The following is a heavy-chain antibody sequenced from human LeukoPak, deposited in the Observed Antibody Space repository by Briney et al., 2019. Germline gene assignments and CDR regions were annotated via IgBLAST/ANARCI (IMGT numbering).Heavy chain of an antibody. J-gene: IGHJ4*02. D-gene: IGHD3-3*01. CDR1: GGSISSSSYY. CDR3: ARTPYDFWSGYWRTQFDY. V-gene: IGHV4-39*01. CDR2: IYYSGST. Sequence: PSETLSLTCTVSGGSISSSSYYWGWIRQPPGKGLEWIGSIYYSGSTYYNPSLKSRVTISVDTPKNQFSLKLSSVTAADTAAYYCARTPYDFWSGYWRTQFDYWGQGTLVTVSS.